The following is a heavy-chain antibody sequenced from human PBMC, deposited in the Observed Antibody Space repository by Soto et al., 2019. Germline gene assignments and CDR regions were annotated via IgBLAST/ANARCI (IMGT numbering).Heavy chain of an antibody. Sequence: GASVKVSCKASGGTFSSYAISWVRQAPGQGLEWMGGIIPIFGTANYAQKFQGRVTITADESTSTAYMELSSLRSEDTAVYYCARGGGSSIAARPVRSGMDVWGQGTTVTVSS. V-gene: IGHV1-69*13. CDR1: GGTFSSYA. CDR2: IIPIFGTA. J-gene: IGHJ6*02. CDR3: ARGGGSSIAARPVRSGMDV. D-gene: IGHD6-6*01.